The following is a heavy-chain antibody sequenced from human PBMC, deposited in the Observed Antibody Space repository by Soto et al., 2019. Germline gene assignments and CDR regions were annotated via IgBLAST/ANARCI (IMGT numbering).Heavy chain of an antibody. CDR3: ARQTTYSSSWYDY. Sequence: SETLSLTCTVSGGSISNYYWTWIRQPAGKGLEWIGRIYTSGSTNYNPSLKSRVTMSVDTSKNQFSLKLSSVTAADTALYYCARQTTYSSSWYDYWGHGTLVTVS. CDR1: GGSISNYY. CDR2: IYTSGST. V-gene: IGHV4-4*07. D-gene: IGHD6-13*01. J-gene: IGHJ5*01.